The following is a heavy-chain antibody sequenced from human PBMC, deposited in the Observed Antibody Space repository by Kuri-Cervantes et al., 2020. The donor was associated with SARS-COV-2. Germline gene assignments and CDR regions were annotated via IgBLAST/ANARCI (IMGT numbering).Heavy chain of an antibody. Sequence: SETLSLTCAVSGYPISSGYYWGWIRQPPGKGLEWIGIIYHRGSSYYNPSLRGRVTVSVDTSKNQFSLKLSSVTAADTAVYYCARRGAGSSSAAFDIWGQGTMVTVS. CDR2: IYHRGSS. J-gene: IGHJ3*02. CDR1: GYPISSGYY. CDR3: ARRGAGSSSAAFDI. D-gene: IGHD6-6*01. V-gene: IGHV4-38-2*01.